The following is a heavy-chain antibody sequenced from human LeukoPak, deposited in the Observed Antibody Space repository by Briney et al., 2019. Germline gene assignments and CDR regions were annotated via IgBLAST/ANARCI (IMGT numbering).Heavy chain of an antibody. J-gene: IGHJ4*02. V-gene: IGHV3-74*01. CDR3: ARNTLSYGVWSF. Sequence: GGSLRLSCEVSGFTFDNYWMHWVRQAPGKGLEWVSRINGDGTSTGYADSVKGRFAISRNNAKNTLYLQMHDLRVEDTAVYYCARNTLSYGVWSFWGQGTLVTVSS. CDR1: GFTFDNYW. CDR2: INGDGTST. D-gene: IGHD3-3*01.